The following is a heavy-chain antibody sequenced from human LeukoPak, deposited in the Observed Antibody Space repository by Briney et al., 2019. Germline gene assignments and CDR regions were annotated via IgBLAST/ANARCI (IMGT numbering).Heavy chain of an antibody. CDR3: ARDGIVGDCSSTSCYEIDYYFDY. CDR2: IIPILGIA. V-gene: IGHV1-69*10. Sequence: SVKVSCKASGGTFSSYAISWVRQAPGQGLEWMGRIIPILGIAYYAQKFQGRVTITADKSTSTAYMELSSLRSEDTAVYYCARDGIVGDCSSTSCYEIDYYFDYWGQGTLVTVSS. J-gene: IGHJ4*02. CDR1: GGTFSSYA. D-gene: IGHD2-2*01.